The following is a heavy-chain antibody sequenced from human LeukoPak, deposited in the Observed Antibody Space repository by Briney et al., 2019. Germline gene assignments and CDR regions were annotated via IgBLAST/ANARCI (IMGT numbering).Heavy chain of an antibody. Sequence: PGGSLSLSCAASGFTFSSYGMHWVRQAPGKGLEWVAVISYDGSNKYYADSVKGRFTISRDNSKNTLYLQMNSLRAEDTAVYYCAKVSVFGGPGNYWGQGTLVTVSS. V-gene: IGHV3-30*18. CDR2: ISYDGSNK. CDR1: GFTFSSYG. J-gene: IGHJ4*02. D-gene: IGHD3-3*01. CDR3: AKVSVFGGPGNY.